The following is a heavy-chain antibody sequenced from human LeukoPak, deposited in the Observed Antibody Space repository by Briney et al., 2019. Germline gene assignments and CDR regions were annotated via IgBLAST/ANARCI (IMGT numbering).Heavy chain of an antibody. CDR1: GFTFSSYW. D-gene: IGHD6-6*01. J-gene: IGHJ6*03. CDR2: IKEDGSEK. V-gene: IGHV3-7*01. Sequence: GGSLRLSCAASGFTFSSYWMSWVRQAPGKGLEWVANIKEDGSEKYYVDSLKGRFIIFRDNAKNSLFLQMDSLRAEDTALYYCARGGISAHRTDYYHYMDVWGKGTTVIVSS. CDR3: ARGGISAHRTDYYHYMDV.